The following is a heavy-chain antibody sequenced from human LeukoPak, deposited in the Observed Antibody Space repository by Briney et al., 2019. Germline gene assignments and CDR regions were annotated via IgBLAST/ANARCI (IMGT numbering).Heavy chain of an antibody. CDR1: GFTFSSYG. J-gene: IGHJ5*02. V-gene: IGHV3-33*01. CDR3: ARDRDPGYSTYWFDP. CDR2: IWYDGSNK. Sequence: GGSLRLSCAASGFTFSSYGMHWVRQAPGKGLEWVAAIWYDGSNKYYADSVKGRFTISRDNSKNTLYLQMNSLRAEDTAVYYCARDRDPGYSTYWFDPWGQGTLVTVSS. D-gene: IGHD6-13*01.